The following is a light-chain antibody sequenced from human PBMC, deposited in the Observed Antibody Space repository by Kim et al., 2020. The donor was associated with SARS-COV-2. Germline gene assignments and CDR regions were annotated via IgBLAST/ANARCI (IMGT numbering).Light chain of an antibody. Sequence: SYELTQPPSVSVSPGQTASITCSGGKLGDKFACWYQQKPGQSPLLVICEDDKRPSGIPERFSGSNSGNTATLTISGTQTMDEADYYCQAWDSSTAVFGGGTQLTVL. J-gene: IGLJ2*01. V-gene: IGLV3-1*01. CDR1: KLGDKF. CDR3: QAWDSSTAV. CDR2: EDD.